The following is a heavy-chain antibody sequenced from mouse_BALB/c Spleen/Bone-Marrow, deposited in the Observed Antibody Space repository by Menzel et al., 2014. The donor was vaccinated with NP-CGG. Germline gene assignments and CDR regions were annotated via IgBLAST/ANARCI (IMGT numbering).Heavy chain of an antibody. Sequence: EVQLPQPGPELVKPGASMKISCKASGYSFTGYTMNWVKQSHGKNLEWIGLINPYNGVINYNQKFKGKATFTVDKSSSTAYMELLSLTSEDSAVYYCARFYYGSNYAMDYWGQGTSVTVSS. CDR2: INPYNGVI. CDR3: ARFYYGSNYAMDY. CDR1: GYSFTGYT. D-gene: IGHD1-1*01. J-gene: IGHJ4*01. V-gene: IGHV1-18*01.